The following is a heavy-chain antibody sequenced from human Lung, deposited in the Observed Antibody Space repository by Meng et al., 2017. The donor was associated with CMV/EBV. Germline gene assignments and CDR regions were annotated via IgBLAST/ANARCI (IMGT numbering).Heavy chain of an antibody. CDR1: GYTFTNYD. J-gene: IGHJ6*01. Sequence: TVKVSCKASGYTFTNYDINWVRQGAGQGLEWIGWMYPDSGKTGYAQKFQGRVTFTRNIGISTAYMVLSSLSSEETAVYYCARADDITAKFLSSVYYYGMAVWGQGTTVTVSS. V-gene: IGHV1-8*03. CDR3: ARADDITAKFLSSVYYYGMAV. CDR2: MYPDSGKT. D-gene: IGHD3-9*01.